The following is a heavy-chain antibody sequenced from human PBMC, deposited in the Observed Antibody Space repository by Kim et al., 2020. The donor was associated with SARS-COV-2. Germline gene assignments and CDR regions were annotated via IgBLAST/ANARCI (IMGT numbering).Heavy chain of an antibody. D-gene: IGHD3-10*01. V-gene: IGHV1-69*13. J-gene: IGHJ4*02. CDR3: ARDGITPGQSRYYGSGGFDY. Sequence: SVKVSCKASGGTFSSYAISWVRQAPGQGLEWMGGIIPIFGTANYAQKFQGRVTITADESTSTAYMELSSLRSEDTAVYYCARDGITPGQSRYYGSGGFDYWGQGTLVTVSS. CDR2: IIPIFGTA. CDR1: GGTFSSYA.